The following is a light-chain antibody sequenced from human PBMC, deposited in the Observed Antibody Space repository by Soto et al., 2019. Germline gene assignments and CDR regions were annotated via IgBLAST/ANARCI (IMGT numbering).Light chain of an antibody. CDR1: SSDVGGFNY. J-gene: IGLJ1*01. CDR3: SSYAGSNNPPYV. V-gene: IGLV2-8*01. Sequence: QSALTQPPSASGSPGQSVTISCTETSSDVGGFNYVSWHQQHPGKAPKLILYEVNKRPSGVPDRFSGSKSGNTASLTVSGLQAEDEADYYSSSYAGSNNPPYVFGTGTKVTVL. CDR2: EVN.